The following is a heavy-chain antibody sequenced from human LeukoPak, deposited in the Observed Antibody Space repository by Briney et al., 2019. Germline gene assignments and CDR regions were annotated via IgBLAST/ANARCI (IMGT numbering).Heavy chain of an antibody. CDR3: ARELSAYCGGDCYSANGDAFAF. Sequence: GGSLRLSCAASGFTVSSNYMSWVRQAPGKGLEWVSVIYSGGSTYYADSVKGRFTISRDESKNTLYLQMNSVRAEDTAVYYCARELSAYCGGDCYSANGDAFAFWGQGTMVSVSS. V-gene: IGHV3-53*01. CDR1: GFTVSSNY. D-gene: IGHD2-21*02. J-gene: IGHJ3*01. CDR2: IYSGGST.